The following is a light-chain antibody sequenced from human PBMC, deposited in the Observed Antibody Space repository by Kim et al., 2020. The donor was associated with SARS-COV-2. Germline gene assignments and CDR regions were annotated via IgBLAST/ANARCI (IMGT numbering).Light chain of an antibody. Sequence: EVVMTQSPVTLSVSPGERATLSCRASQSVKTNLVWYQQRPGQAPRVLIDAASTRATGIPARFTGSGSGTDFTLTISSLQSEDFAVYYCQQRNAWPLTFGGETKVDIK. V-gene: IGKV3D-15*01. CDR3: QQRNAWPLT. J-gene: IGKJ4*01. CDR1: QSVKTN. CDR2: AAS.